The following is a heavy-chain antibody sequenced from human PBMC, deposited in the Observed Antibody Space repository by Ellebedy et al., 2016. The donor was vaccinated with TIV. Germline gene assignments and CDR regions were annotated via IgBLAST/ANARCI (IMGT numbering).Heavy chain of an antibody. CDR3: TKDRHGMDV. Sequence: GESLKISCAASGFTFSGYGMHWVRHAPGKALEWVAFIRYDGSDKYYADSVKGRFTISRDNSKNTVYLQMNSLRAEDTAVYYCTKDRHGMDVWGQGTTVTVSS. J-gene: IGHJ6*02. CDR2: IRYDGSDK. CDR1: GFTFSGYG. V-gene: IGHV3-30*02.